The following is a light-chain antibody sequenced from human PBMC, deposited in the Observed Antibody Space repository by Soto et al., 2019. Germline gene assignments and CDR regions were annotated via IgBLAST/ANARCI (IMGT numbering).Light chain of an antibody. Sequence: DIQMTQSPSTLSASVGDRVTITCRASQSISSWLAWYQQKPGKAPKLLIYAASTLQSGVPSRFSGSGSGTDFTLTINSLQPEDVATYSCQKYSSVPVFGPGTKVEIK. V-gene: IGKV1-27*01. CDR2: AAS. CDR1: QSISSW. J-gene: IGKJ3*01. CDR3: QKYSSVPV.